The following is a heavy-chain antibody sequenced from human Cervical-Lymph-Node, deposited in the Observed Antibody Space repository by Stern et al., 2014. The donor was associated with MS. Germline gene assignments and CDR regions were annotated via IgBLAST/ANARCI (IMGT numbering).Heavy chain of an antibody. V-gene: IGHV3-30*18. J-gene: IGHJ6*02. D-gene: IGHD1-26*01. CDR2: ISYDGSHK. CDR1: GFTFSNYG. CDR3: AKDREVAIVRDYSGMDV. Sequence: VQLVESGGGVVQPGRSLRLSCAASGFTFSNYGMHWVRQAQGKGLEWVAIISYDGSHKYYVDSVKGRFTISRDNSKNTLYLQVNSLRAEDTAVYYCAKDREVAIVRDYSGMDVWGQGTTVTVSS.